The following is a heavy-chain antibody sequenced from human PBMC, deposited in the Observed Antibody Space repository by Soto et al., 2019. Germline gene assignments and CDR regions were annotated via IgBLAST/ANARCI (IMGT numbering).Heavy chain of an antibody. J-gene: IGHJ4*02. CDR3: ARGASGNYYLDY. CDR1: GFTFSSYW. V-gene: IGHV3-74*01. Sequence: EVQLVESGGNLVQPGGSLRLSCAASGFTFSSYWIHWVRQPTGKGLLWVSRINTDGSTTNYADSVKGRFTISRDNAKNRLYLQLNSLRAEDTAVYYCARGASGNYYLDYWGQGALVTISS. D-gene: IGHD3-10*01. CDR2: INTDGSTT.